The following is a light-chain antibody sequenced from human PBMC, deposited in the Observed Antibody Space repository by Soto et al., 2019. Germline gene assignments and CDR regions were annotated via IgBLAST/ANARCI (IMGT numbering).Light chain of an antibody. CDR1: SSNIGAGYD. V-gene: IGLV1-40*01. J-gene: IGLJ1*01. CDR2: GNC. Sequence: QSVLTQPPSGSVAPGQRVTISCNGSSSNIGAGYDLHWYQQLPGTAPKLLIYGNCNRPSGVPDRFSGSKSGTSASLAITGLQAEDEADYYCQSYDNSLSAYVFGTGTKLTVL. CDR3: QSYDNSLSAYV.